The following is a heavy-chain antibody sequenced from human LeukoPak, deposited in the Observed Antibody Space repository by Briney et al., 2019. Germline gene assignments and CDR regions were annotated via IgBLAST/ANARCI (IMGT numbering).Heavy chain of an antibody. V-gene: IGHV4-39*01. Sequence: SETLSLTCTVSGRSISSSSYYWGWIRQPPGKGLEWIGSIYYSGSTYYNPSLKSRVTISVDTSKNQFSLKLSSVTAADTAVYYCARQLWFLDYYFDYWGQGTLVTVSS. CDR2: IYYSGST. J-gene: IGHJ4*02. CDR1: GRSISSSSYY. D-gene: IGHD3/OR15-3a*01. CDR3: ARQLWFLDYYFDY.